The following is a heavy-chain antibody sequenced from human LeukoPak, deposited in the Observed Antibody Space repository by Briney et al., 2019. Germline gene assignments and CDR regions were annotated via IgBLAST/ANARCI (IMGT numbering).Heavy chain of an antibody. CDR1: GYSFTSYW. J-gene: IGHJ6*03. D-gene: IGHD4-11*01. CDR3: ARQTTVTYYYYYYYYMDV. CDR2: IYPGDSDT. V-gene: IGHV5-51*01. Sequence: GESLKISCKGSGYSFTSYWIGWVRQMPRKGLEWMGIIYPGDSDTRYSPSFQGQVTISADKSISTAYLQWSSLKASDTAMYYCARQTTVTYYYYYYYYMDVWGKGTTVTVSS.